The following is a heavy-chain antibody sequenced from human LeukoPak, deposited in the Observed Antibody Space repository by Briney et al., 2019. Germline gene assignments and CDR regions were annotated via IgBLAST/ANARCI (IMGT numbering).Heavy chain of an antibody. D-gene: IGHD3-22*01. CDR3: ARVYYDNPPDY. V-gene: IGHV3-30*04. CDR1: GFTFSSYA. J-gene: IGHJ4*02. Sequence: GGSPRLSCAASGFTFSSYAMHWVRQAPGKGLEWVAVISYDGSNKYHADSVKGRFTISRDNSKNTLYLQMNSLRAEDTAVYYCARVYYDNPPDYWGQGTLVTVSS. CDR2: ISYDGSNK.